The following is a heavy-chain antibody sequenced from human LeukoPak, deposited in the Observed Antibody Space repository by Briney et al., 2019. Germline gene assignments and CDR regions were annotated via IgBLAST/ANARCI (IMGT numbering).Heavy chain of an antibody. CDR2: INEGGGNT. Sequence: GGSLRLSCVASGFTFSSYAMAWVRQAPGKWLEWVSVINEGGGNTSYAAFVKGRFTNSRDSSKNTLYLQLRSLRAEDTALYYCAKGDATSLDWFDPWGQGTLVTVSS. J-gene: IGHJ5*02. V-gene: IGHV3-23*01. CDR3: AKGDATSLDWFDP. D-gene: IGHD3-16*02. CDR1: GFTFSSYA.